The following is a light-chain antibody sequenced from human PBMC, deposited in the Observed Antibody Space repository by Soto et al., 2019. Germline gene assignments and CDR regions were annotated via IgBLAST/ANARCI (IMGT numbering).Light chain of an antibody. CDR3: QQYGSSPSLT. V-gene: IGKV3-20*01. J-gene: IGKJ4*01. CDR1: QSVSSSY. CDR2: GAS. Sequence: EIVLTQSPGTLSLSPGERATLSCRASQSVSSSYLAWYQQKPGQAPRLLIYGASSRATGIPDRFSGSGSGTDFTLTISRLEPEDFAVCYCQQYGSSPSLTFGGGTKVDIK.